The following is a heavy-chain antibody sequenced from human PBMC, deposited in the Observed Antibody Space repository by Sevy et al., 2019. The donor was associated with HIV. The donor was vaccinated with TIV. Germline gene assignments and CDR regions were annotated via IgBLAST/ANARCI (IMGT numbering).Heavy chain of an antibody. V-gene: IGHV3-7*03. J-gene: IGHJ6*02. CDR1: GFTFSNYW. D-gene: IGHD1-26*01. CDR2: IKRDGSEK. Sequence: GESLKISCVASGFTFSNYWMSWVRQAPGKGLEWVANIKRDGSEKYYVASVKGRFTISRDNDKTSLYLQMNSLRDEDTAVDYCARDCNSATCLWGLDVWGPGTTVTVSS. CDR3: ARDCNSATCLWGLDV.